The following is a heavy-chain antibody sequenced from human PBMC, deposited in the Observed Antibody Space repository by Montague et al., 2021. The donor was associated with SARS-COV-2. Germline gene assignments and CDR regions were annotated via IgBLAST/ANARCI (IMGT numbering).Heavy chain of an antibody. CDR1: GFSLSTSGMC. D-gene: IGHD3-9*01. J-gene: IGHJ6*02. Sequence: PALVKPTQTLTPTYTFSGFSLSTSGMCVSWIRQPPGKALEWLARIDWDDDKYYSTSLKTRLTISKDTSKNQVVLTMTNMDPVDTATYYCARRTYDILTGYDYGMDVWGQGTTVTVSS. CDR3: ARRTYDILTGYDYGMDV. V-gene: IGHV2-70*11. CDR2: IDWDDDK.